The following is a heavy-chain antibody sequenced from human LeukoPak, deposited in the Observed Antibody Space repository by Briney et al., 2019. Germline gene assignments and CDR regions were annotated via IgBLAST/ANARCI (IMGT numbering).Heavy chain of an antibody. CDR1: GGSISSSSYY. V-gene: IGHV4-39*07. CDR3: ASSRQGMKGWFDP. J-gene: IGHJ5*02. Sequence: SETLSLTCTVSGGSISSSSYYWGWIRQPPGKGLEWIGSIYYSGSTYYNPSLKSRVTISVDTSKNQFSLKLSSVTAADTAVYYCASSRQGMKGWFDPWGQGTLVTVSS. D-gene: IGHD3-10*01. CDR2: IYYSGST.